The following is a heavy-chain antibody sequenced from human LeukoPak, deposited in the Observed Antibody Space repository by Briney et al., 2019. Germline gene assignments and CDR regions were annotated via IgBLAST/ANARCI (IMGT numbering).Heavy chain of an antibody. CDR3: AKVGAAIDYGDYGHFDY. Sequence: GGSLRLSCAASGFTFSSYWMSGVRQAPGKGREGVAVIWYDGSNKYYADSVKGRFTISRDNSKNTLYLQMNSLRAEDTAVYYCAKVGAAIDYGDYGHFDYWGQGTLVVVSS. J-gene: IGHJ4*02. V-gene: IGHV3-33*06. CDR2: IWYDGSNK. CDR1: GFTFSSYW. D-gene: IGHD4-17*01.